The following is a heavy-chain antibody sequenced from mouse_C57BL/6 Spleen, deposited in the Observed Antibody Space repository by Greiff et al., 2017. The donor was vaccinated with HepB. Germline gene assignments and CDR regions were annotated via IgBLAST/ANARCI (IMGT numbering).Heavy chain of an antibody. D-gene: IGHD1-1*01. CDR2: IWSGGST. Sequence: VQLQQSGPGLVQPSQSLSITCTVSGFSLTSYGVHWVRQSPGKGLEWLGVIWSGGSTDYNAAFISRLSISKDNSKSQVFFKMNSLQADDTAIYYCARSYYGSSYPAWFAYWGQGTLVTVSA. CDR1: GFSLTSYG. J-gene: IGHJ3*01. V-gene: IGHV2-2*01. CDR3: ARSYYGSSYPAWFAY.